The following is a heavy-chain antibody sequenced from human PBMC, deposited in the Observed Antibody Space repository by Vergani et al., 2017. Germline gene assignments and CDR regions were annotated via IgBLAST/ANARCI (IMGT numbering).Heavy chain of an antibody. CDR2: INPIDSKI. CDR3: AKTHDFSSLYSSYNLFDP. D-gene: IGHD3-3*01. V-gene: IGHV5-51*03. Sequence: EVMLVQSGAEVKKPGESLKISCKYSESSFISNEIAWVRQMSGKGLQWMGNINPIDSKIAYSPSFQGQAIMSLDKSITTAYLQWRSLKASDTATYYCAKTHDFSSLYSSYNLFDPWGQGTQGTVSS. J-gene: IGHJ5*02. CDR1: ESSFISNE.